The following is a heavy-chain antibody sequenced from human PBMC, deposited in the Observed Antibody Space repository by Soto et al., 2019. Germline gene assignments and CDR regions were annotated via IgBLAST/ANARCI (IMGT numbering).Heavy chain of an antibody. Sequence: SETLSLTCTVSGGSISSFTNHYCSWIRQPPGKGLEWIGYIYYSGSTNYNPSLKSRVTISVDTSKNQFSLKLSSVTAADTAVYYCARATYYYDPILDYWGQGTLVTVSS. CDR2: IYYSGST. D-gene: IGHD3-22*01. J-gene: IGHJ4*02. CDR1: GGSISSFTNHY. CDR3: ARATYYYDPILDY. V-gene: IGHV4-59*11.